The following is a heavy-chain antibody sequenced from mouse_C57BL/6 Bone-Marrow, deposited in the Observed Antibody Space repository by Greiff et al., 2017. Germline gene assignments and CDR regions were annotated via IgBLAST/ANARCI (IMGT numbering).Heavy chain of an antibody. CDR2: IYPSDSET. D-gene: IGHD2-2*01. V-gene: IGHV1-61*01. J-gene: IGHJ2*01. CDR3: ARAFMVTGDY. Sequence: QVQLQQPGAELVRPGSSVKLSCKASGYTFTSYWMDWVKQRPGQGLEWIGNIYPSDSETHYNQKFKDKATLTVDKSSSTAYMQLSSLTSEDSAVYSCARAFMVTGDYWGQGTTLTVSS. CDR1: GYTFTSYW.